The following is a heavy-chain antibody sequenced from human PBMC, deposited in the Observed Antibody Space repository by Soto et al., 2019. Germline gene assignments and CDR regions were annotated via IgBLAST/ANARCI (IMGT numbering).Heavy chain of an antibody. CDR1: GFTFSSYS. CDR3: ARVLGGYSYGPILGGMAV. CDR2: ISSSSSYI. V-gene: IGHV3-21*01. Sequence: GGSLRLSCAASGFTFSSYSMNWVRQAPGKGLEWVSSISSSSSYIYYADSVKGRFTISRDNAKNSLYLQMNSLRAEDTAVYYCARVLGGYSYGPILGGMAVWGQGTTVTVSS. D-gene: IGHD5-18*01. J-gene: IGHJ6*02.